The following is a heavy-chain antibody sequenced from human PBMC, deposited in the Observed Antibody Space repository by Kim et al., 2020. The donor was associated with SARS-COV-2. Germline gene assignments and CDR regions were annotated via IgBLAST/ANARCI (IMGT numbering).Heavy chain of an antibody. CDR1: GGSFSGYY. V-gene: IGHV4-34*01. CDR2: INHSGST. CDR3: ARMLGGYYRVYYYYYGMDV. Sequence: SETLSLTCAVYGGSFSGYYWSWIRQPPGKGLEWIGEINHSGSTNYNPSLKSRVTISVDTSKNQFSLKLSSVTAADTAVYYCARMLGGYYRVYYYYYGMDV. J-gene: IGHJ6*01. D-gene: IGHD3-10*01.